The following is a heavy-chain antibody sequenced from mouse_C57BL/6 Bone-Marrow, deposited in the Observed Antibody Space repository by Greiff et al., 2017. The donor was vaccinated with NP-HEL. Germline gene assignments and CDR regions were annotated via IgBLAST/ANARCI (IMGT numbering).Heavy chain of an antibody. CDR3: TRHFYYYGSSYDWYFDV. Sequence: QVQLKQSGAELVRPGASVTLSCKASGYTFTDYEMHWVKQTPVHGLEWIGAIDPETGGTAYNQKFKGKAILTADKSSSTAYMELRSLTSEDSAVYYCTRHFYYYGSSYDWYFDVWGTGTTVTVSS. CDR1: GYTFTDYE. V-gene: IGHV1-15*01. D-gene: IGHD1-1*01. CDR2: IDPETGGT. J-gene: IGHJ1*03.